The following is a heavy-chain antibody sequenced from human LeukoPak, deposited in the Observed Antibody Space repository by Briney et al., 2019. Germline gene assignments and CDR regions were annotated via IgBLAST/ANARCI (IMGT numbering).Heavy chain of an antibody. CDR2: IWYDGSNK. J-gene: IGHJ2*01. Sequence: PGRSLRLSCAASGFTFSSYGMHWVCQAPGKGLEWVAVIWYDGSNKYYADSVKGRFTISRDNSKNTLYLQMNSLRAEDTAVYYCARESKKWGGGFDLWGRGTQVTVSS. V-gene: IGHV3-33*01. D-gene: IGHD3-10*01. CDR3: ARESKKWGGGFDL. CDR1: GFTFSSYG.